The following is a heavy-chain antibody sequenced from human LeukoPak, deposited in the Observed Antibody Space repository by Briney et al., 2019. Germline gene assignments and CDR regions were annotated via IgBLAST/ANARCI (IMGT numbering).Heavy chain of an antibody. CDR3: ATRLGYCTSGVCYIGGKDDAFDI. CDR2: IYYSGST. D-gene: IGHD2-8*01. CDR1: GGSISSSSYY. Sequence: SETLSLTCTVSGGSISSSSYYWGWIRQPPGKGLEWIGSIYYSGSTYYNPSLKSRVTISVDTSKNQFSLKLSSVTAADTAVYYCATRLGYCTSGVCYIGGKDDAFDIWGQGTMVTVSS. J-gene: IGHJ3*02. V-gene: IGHV4-39*01.